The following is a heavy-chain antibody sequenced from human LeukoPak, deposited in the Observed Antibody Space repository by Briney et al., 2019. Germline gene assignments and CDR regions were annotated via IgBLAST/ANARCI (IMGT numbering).Heavy chain of an antibody. J-gene: IGHJ4*02. CDR1: GFTFRSYA. Sequence: GGSLRLSCAASGFTFRSYAMSWVRQAPGKGLEWVSAISGSGGSTYYADSVKGRFTISRGNSKNTPYLQMNSLRAEDTAVYYCASYDSSGYYHYFDYWGQGTLVTVSS. CDR3: ASYDSSGYYHYFDY. D-gene: IGHD3-22*01. CDR2: ISGSGGST. V-gene: IGHV3-23*01.